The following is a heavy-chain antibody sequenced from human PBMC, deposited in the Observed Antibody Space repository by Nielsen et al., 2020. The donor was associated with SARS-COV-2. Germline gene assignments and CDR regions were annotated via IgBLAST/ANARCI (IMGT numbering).Heavy chain of an antibody. V-gene: IGHV3-48*01. J-gene: IGHJ2*01. CDR1: GFSFSGYA. D-gene: IGHD2-8*01. CDR2: ISISSSTI. CDR3: ARCNGPYWYFDL. Sequence: GESLKISCRASGFSFSGYAMNWVRQAPGKGLEWFSYISISSSTIDYADSVKGRFTISRDNAKNSLFLQMDSLGAEDTAVYFCARCNGPYWYFDLWGRGTQVTVSS.